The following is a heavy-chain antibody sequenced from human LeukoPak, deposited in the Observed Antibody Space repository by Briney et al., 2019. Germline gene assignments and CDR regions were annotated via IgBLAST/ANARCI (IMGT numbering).Heavy chain of an antibody. J-gene: IGHJ4*02. Sequence: GGSLRLSCAASGFTFSTYEMHWVRQAPGKGLEWVAVIGNDGRKTYYADSVKGRFTISRDNSKNTLYLQMNSLRAEDTAVYYCAKDPPGSGPDFDYWGQGTLVTVSS. D-gene: IGHD3-10*01. CDR2: IGNDGRKT. V-gene: IGHV3-30*04. CDR1: GFTFSTYE. CDR3: AKDPPGSGPDFDY.